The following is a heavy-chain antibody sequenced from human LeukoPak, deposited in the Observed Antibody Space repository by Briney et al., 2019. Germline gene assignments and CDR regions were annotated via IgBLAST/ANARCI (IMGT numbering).Heavy chain of an antibody. V-gene: IGHV3-53*04. CDR2: IYSGGST. D-gene: IGHD3-10*01. J-gene: IGHJ6*02. Sequence: PGGSLRLSCAASGFTVSSNYMSWVRQAPGKGLEWVSVIYSGGSTYYADSVKGRFTISRHNSKNTLYLQMNSLRAEDTAVYYCARGATTVRGAYYYGMDVWGQGTTVTVSS. CDR1: GFTVSSNY. CDR3: ARGATTVRGAYYYGMDV.